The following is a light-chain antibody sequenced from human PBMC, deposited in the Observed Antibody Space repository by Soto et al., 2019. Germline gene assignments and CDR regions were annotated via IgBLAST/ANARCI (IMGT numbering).Light chain of an antibody. CDR3: QQYNNWPDT. CDR1: QSVSSN. V-gene: IGKV3-15*01. Sequence: EIVMTQSPATLSVSPGERATLSCRASQSVSSNLAWYQQKPGQAPRLLIYGASTRATGIPARFSGSGSETEFTLTISSLQSEDLAVYYCQQYNNWPDTFGQGTKLEIK. J-gene: IGKJ2*01. CDR2: GAS.